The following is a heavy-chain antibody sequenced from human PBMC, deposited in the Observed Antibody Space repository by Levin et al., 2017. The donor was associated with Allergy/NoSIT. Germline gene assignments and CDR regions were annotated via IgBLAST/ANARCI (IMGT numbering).Heavy chain of an antibody. CDR3: ARSHDRYFDSPTGALFDY. Sequence: PSETLSLTCAVYGGSFSGYYWSWIRQPPGKGLECIGEINHSGSTKYNPSLKSRVTISVDTSKNQFSLKLSSVTAADTAVYYCARSHDRYFDSPTGALFDYWGQGTLVTVSS. D-gene: IGHD3-9*01. CDR1: GGSFSGYY. J-gene: IGHJ4*02. V-gene: IGHV4-34*01. CDR2: INHSGST.